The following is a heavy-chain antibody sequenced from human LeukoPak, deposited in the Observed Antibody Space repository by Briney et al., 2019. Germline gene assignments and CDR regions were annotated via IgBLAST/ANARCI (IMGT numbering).Heavy chain of an antibody. CDR1: GYTFTGYY. CDR2: INPSSGST. V-gene: IGHV1-46*01. CDR3: ARANMVRRLGSFFDRNWFDP. J-gene: IGHJ5*02. D-gene: IGHD3-10*01. Sequence: ASEKVSCKASGYTFTGYYMHWVRQAPRQGLEWRGIINPSSGSTSYAQKIQGRVTMTRDMSTSTVYIELSSLRSEDTAVYYCARANMVRRLGSFFDRNWFDPWGQGTLVTVSS.